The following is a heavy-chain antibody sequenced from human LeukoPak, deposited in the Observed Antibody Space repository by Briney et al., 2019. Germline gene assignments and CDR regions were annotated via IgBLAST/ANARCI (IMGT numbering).Heavy chain of an antibody. CDR3: ARFETRGTGDFDF. D-gene: IGHD3/OR15-3a*01. V-gene: IGHV3-21*01. Sequence: GGSLRLSCAASGFTFSSYSMNWVRQAPGKGLEWVSSISGSSTYIFYADSVKGRFTISRDDAKNSLYLQMNSLRAEDTAIYYCARFETRGTGDFDFWGQGTLVTVSS. J-gene: IGHJ4*02. CDR1: GFTFSSYS. CDR2: ISGSSTYI.